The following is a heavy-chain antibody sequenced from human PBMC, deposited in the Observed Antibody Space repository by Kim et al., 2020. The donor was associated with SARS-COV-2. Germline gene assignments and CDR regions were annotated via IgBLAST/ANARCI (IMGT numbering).Heavy chain of an antibody. V-gene: IGHV3-30*03. CDR2: LSYDGSDI. CDR1: GFTFSNYG. J-gene: IGHJ4*02. CDR3: AHNGGGSGWYPDY. Sequence: GGSLRLSCAASGFTFSNYGMHWVRQTPGKGLEWVAVLSYDGSDIYYADSVKGRFTISRDNSKNTLYLQMSSLRVEDTAVYFCAHNGGGSGWYPDYWGQGTLVTVSS. D-gene: IGHD6-19*01.